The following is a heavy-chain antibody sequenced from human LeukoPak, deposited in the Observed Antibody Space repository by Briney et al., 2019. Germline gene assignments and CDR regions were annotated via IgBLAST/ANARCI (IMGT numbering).Heavy chain of an antibody. V-gene: IGHV3-53*01. CDR1: GFTVSSNY. CDR2: IYSGGST. Sequence: GGSLRLSCAASGFTVSSNYMSWVRQALGKGLEWVSVIYSGGSTYYADSVKGRFTISRDNSKNTLYLQMNSLRAEDTAVYYCAKVPSTVTTSSDYWGQGTLVTVSS. D-gene: IGHD4-11*01. CDR3: AKVPSTVTTSSDY. J-gene: IGHJ4*02.